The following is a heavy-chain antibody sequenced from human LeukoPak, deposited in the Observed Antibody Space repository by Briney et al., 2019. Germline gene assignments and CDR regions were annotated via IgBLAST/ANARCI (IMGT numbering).Heavy chain of an antibody. V-gene: IGHV4-34*01. CDR1: GGSFSGYY. CDR3: ARLYYYGSANP. D-gene: IGHD3-10*01. J-gene: IGHJ5*02. CDR2: IYYSGST. Sequence: SETLSLTCAVYGGSFSGYYWSWIRQPPGKGLEWIGSIYYSGSTYYNPSLKSRVTISVDTSKNQFSLKLSSVTAADTAVYYCARLYYYGSANPWGQGTLVTVSS.